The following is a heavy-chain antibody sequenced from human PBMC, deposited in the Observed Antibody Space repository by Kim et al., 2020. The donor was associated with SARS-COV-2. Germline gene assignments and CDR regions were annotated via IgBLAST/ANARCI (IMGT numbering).Heavy chain of an antibody. CDR1: GGSISSSSYY. J-gene: IGHJ5*02. D-gene: IGHD6-19*01. V-gene: IGHV4-39*07. Sequence: SETLSLTCTVSGGSISSSSYYWGWIRQPPGKGLEWIGSIYYSGSTYYNPSLKSRVTISVDTSKNQFSLKLSSVTAADTAVYYCARDRVAVATNWFDPWGQGTLVTVSS. CDR3: ARDRVAVATNWFDP. CDR2: IYYSGST.